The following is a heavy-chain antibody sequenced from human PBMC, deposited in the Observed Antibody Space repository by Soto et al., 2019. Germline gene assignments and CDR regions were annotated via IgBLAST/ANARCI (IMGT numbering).Heavy chain of an antibody. CDR2: ISGTGGST. V-gene: IGHV3-23*01. CDR3: AKDRLGGNFDY. CDR1: GFTFNNYA. Sequence: PGGSLRLSCAASGFTFNNYAMNWVRQAPGKGLEWVATISGTGGSTYYADSVKGRFTISRDNSKNTLYLQMNSLRVEDKAVYYCAKDRLGGNFDYWGQGTQVTFSS. J-gene: IGHJ4*02.